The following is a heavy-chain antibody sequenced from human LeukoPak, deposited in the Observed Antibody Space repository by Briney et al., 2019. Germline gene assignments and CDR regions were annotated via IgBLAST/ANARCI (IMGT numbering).Heavy chain of an antibody. J-gene: IGHJ4*02. D-gene: IGHD6-19*01. CDR2: IWYDGSNK. CDR3: ARESSGWPDY. Sequence: PGRSLRLSCAASGFTFSSYGMHWVRQAPGKGLEWVAVIWYDGSNKYYANSVKGRFTISRDNSKNTLYLQMNSLRAEDTAVYYCARESSGWPDYWGQGTLVTVSS. V-gene: IGHV3-33*01. CDR1: GFTFSSYG.